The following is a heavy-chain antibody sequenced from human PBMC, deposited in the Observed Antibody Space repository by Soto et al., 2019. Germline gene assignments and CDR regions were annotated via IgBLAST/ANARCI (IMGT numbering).Heavy chain of an antibody. CDR2: IWYDGSKK. CDR3: ARDEHRIRGVRYGMDV. CDR1: GFTLSNVG. Sequence: QVQLVESGGGVVQPGGSLRLSCVTSGFTLSNVGMHWVRQAPGKGLEWVAAIWYDGSKKNYADSVEGRFTISRDSARNTLYLQMNILIVEDTAVYYCARDEHRIRGVRYGMDVWGQGTTVTVSS. V-gene: IGHV3-33*01. D-gene: IGHD3-10*01. J-gene: IGHJ6*02.